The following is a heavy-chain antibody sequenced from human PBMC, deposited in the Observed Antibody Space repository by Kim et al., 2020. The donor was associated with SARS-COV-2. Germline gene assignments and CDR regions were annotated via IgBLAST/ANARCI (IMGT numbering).Heavy chain of an antibody. Sequence: ASVKVSCKASGYTFTNYAISWVRQAPGQGLEWMGWINTDTGNPTYAQAFTGRFVFSVDTSLSTTYLQISSLKAEDTALYYCARVIWGSYRYTDSWGQGTLVTVSS. V-gene: IGHV7-4-1*02. CDR2: INTDTGNP. J-gene: IGHJ4*02. D-gene: IGHD3-16*02. CDR3: ARVIWGSYRYTDS. CDR1: GYTFTNYA.